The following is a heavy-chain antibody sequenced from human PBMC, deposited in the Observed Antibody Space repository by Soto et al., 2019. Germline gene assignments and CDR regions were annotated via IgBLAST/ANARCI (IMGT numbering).Heavy chain of an antibody. Sequence: QVQLVESGGGVVQPGRSLRLSCAASGFTFSSYAMHWVRQAPGKGLEWVAVISYDGSNKYYADSVKGRFTISRDNSKNTLDLQMNSLRAEDTAVYYCARGDTVTTRYYFDYWGQGTLVTVSS. CDR1: GFTFSSYA. J-gene: IGHJ4*02. CDR3: ARGDTVTTRYYFDY. V-gene: IGHV3-30-3*01. D-gene: IGHD4-17*01. CDR2: ISYDGSNK.